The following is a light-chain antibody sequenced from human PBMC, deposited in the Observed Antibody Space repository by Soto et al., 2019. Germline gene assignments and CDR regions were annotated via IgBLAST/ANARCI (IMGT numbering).Light chain of an antibody. CDR1: QSVSSSY. J-gene: IGKJ2*01. Sequence: EIVLTQSPGTLSLSPGERATLSCRASQSVSSSYLAWYQQKPGQAPRLLIYGASSRATGIPDRFSGSGSGTDFTLTISRLEPEEVAVYYCPQYGSSPNTFGQGNTLDIK. CDR3: PQYGSSPNT. CDR2: GAS. V-gene: IGKV3-20*01.